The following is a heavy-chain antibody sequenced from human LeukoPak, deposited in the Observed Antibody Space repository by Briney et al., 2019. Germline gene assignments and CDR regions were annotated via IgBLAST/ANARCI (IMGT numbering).Heavy chain of an antibody. CDR3: ARERLSGYAKIDY. Sequence: GASVKVSCKASGYTFTSYGFSWVRQAPGQGLEWMGWISAYDGNTNYAQKLQGRVTMTTDTSTSTAYMELRSLKSDDTAVYHCARERLSGYAKIDYWGQGTLVTVSS. CDR2: ISAYDGNT. D-gene: IGHD5-12*01. J-gene: IGHJ4*02. CDR1: GYTFTSYG. V-gene: IGHV1-18*01.